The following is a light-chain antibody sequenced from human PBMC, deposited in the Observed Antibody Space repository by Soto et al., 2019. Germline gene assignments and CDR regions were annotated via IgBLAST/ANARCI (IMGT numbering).Light chain of an antibody. V-gene: IGLV8-61*01. CDR2: NTY. J-gene: IGLJ2*01. CDR1: SGSVSTSYY. CDR3: ALYMGSGISV. Sequence: QAVVTQEPSFSVSPGGTVTLTCGLSSGSVSTSYYPSWYQQTPGQAPRTLIYNTYTRSSGVPDRFSASILGDKAALTITGAQADDESDHYCALYMGSGISVFGGWTKLTVL.